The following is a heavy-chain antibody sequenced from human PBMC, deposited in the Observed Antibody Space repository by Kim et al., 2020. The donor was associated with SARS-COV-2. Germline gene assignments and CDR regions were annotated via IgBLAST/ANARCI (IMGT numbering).Heavy chain of an antibody. J-gene: IGHJ4*02. Sequence: GGSLRLSCTASGFTFGDYAMSWVRQAPGKGLEWVGFIRSKAYGGTTEYAASVKGRFTISRDDSKSIAYLQMNSLKTEDTAVYYCTRVRLAAAGTLDYWGQGTLVTVSS. V-gene: IGHV3-49*04. D-gene: IGHD6-13*01. CDR2: IRSKAYGGTT. CDR1: GFTFGDYA. CDR3: TRVRLAAAGTLDY.